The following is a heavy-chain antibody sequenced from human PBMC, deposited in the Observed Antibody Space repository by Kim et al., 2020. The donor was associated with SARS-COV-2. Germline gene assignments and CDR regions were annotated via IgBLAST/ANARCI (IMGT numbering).Heavy chain of an antibody. V-gene: IGHV3-30*01. D-gene: IGHD1-26*01. Sequence: GRFTISRDNSKNTLYLQMNSLRAEDTAVYYCARAPPEWGLLDYYYYGMDVWGQGTTVTVSS. CDR3: ARAPPEWGLLDYYYYGMDV. J-gene: IGHJ6*02.